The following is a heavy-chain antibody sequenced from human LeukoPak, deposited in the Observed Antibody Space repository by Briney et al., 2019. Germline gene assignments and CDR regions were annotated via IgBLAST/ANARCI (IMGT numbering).Heavy chain of an antibody. D-gene: IGHD3-9*01. CDR2: ISAYNGNT. CDR1: GYTFTSYG. V-gene: IGHV1-18*01. J-gene: IGHJ4*02. CDR3: ARDRGRYFDWLLYLPH. Sequence: ASVKVSCKASGYTFTSYGISWVRQAPGQGLEWMGWISAYNGNTNYAQKLQGRVTMTTGTSTSTAYMELRSLRSDDTAVYYCARDRGRYFDWLLYLPHWGQGTLVTVSS.